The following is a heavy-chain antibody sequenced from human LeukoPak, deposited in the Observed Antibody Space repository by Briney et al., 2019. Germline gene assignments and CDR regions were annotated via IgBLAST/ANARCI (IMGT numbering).Heavy chain of an antibody. V-gene: IGHV3-23*01. CDR2: ISGSGGST. CDR3: AKDRGLLWFGESHWLDP. CDR1: GFTFSSYA. J-gene: IGHJ5*02. D-gene: IGHD3-10*01. Sequence: SGGSLRLSCAASGFTFSSYAMSWVRQAPGKGLEWVSAISGSGGSTYYADSVKGRFTISRDNSKNTLYLQMNSLRAEDTAVYYCAKDRGLLWFGESHWLDPWGQGTLVTVSS.